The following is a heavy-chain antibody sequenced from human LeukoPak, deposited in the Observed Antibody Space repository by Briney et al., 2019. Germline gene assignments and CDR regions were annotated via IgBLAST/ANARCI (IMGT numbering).Heavy chain of an antibody. V-gene: IGHV3-23*01. J-gene: IGHJ1*01. D-gene: IGHD3-22*01. CDR1: GFTFSSYG. CDR3: AGRTADTSGYYYVPKYFQH. CDR2: ISGSGGST. Sequence: QSGGCLRLSCAASGFTFSSYGMSWVRQAPGKGLEWVSAISGSGGSTYYADSVKGRFTISRDNSMDTLYLQMNSLRAEDTAVYYCAGRTADTSGYYYVPKYFQHWGQGTLVTVSS.